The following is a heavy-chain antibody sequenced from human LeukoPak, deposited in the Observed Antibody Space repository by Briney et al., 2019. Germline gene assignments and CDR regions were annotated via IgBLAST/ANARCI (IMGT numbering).Heavy chain of an antibody. CDR1: GFTFRYYT. CDR2: ISYDGSNE. V-gene: IGHV3-30-3*01. D-gene: IGHD3-22*01. J-gene: IGHJ4*02. CDR3: ARVLNYYDSSGYYFSY. Sequence: PGRSLRLSCAASGFTFRYYTMHWVRQAPGKGLEWVAVISYDGSNEYYADSVKGRFTISRDNSKNTLYLQMNSLRVEDTAVYYCARVLNYYDSSGYYFSYWGQGTLVTVSS.